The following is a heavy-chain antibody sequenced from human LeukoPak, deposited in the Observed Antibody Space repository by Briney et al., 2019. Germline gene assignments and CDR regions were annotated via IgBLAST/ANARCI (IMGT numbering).Heavy chain of an antibody. CDR1: GGSISSGGYY. J-gene: IGHJ4*02. V-gene: IGHV4-31*03. Sequence: SETLSLTCTVSGGSISSGGYYWSWIRQHPGKGLEWIGYIFYSGSTYYNPSLKSRLTISLDTSKNQFSLKVGSVTAADTAVYYCARANYDILTGLASAFDYWGQGTLVTVSS. CDR2: IFYSGST. D-gene: IGHD3-9*01. CDR3: ARANYDILTGLASAFDY.